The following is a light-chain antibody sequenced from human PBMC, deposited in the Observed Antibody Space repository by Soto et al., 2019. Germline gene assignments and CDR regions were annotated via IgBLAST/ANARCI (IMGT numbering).Light chain of an antibody. Sequence: EIVLTQSPATLSLSPGERATLSCRASQSVSSYLAWYQQKPGQAPRLLIYDASNRATGIPARFGGSGSGTDFTLTISSLQPEDFAVYYCHQRSNWLWTFGQGTKVEIK. J-gene: IGKJ1*01. V-gene: IGKV3-11*01. CDR1: QSVSSY. CDR3: HQRSNWLWT. CDR2: DAS.